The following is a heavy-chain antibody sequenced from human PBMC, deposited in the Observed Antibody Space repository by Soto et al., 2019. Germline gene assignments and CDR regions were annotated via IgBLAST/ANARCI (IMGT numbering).Heavy chain of an antibody. J-gene: IGHJ4*02. V-gene: IGHV3-30-3*01. CDR2: ISYDGSNK. D-gene: IGHD6-13*01. CDR1: GFTFSSYA. Sequence: QVQLVESGGGVVQPGRSLRLSCAASGFTFSSYAKHWVRQAPGKGLEWVAVISYDGSNKYYADSVKGRFTISRDNSKNTLYLQMNSLRAEDTAVYYCARTAAAGTLNADYWGQGTLVTVSS. CDR3: ARTAAAGTLNADY.